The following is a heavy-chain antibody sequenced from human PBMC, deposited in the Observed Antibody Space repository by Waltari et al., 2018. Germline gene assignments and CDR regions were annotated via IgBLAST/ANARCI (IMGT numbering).Heavy chain of an antibody. CDR3: ARVYNWNWEPSWFDP. V-gene: IGHV4-39*07. CDR2: IYYSGST. D-gene: IGHD1-20*01. Sequence: QLQLQESGPGLVKPSETLSLPCTVPGGSISSSSYYWGWIRQPPGKGLEWIGSIYYSGSTYYNPSLKSRVTISVDTSKNQFSLKLSSVTAADTAVYYCARVYNWNWEPSWFDPWGQGTLVTVSS. J-gene: IGHJ5*02. CDR1: GGSISSSSYY.